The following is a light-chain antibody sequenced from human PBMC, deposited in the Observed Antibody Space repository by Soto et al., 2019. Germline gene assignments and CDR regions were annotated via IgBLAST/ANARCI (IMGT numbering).Light chain of an antibody. CDR2: DVS. CDR1: SSDVGGYNY. V-gene: IGLV2-14*01. J-gene: IGLJ2*01. CDR3: SSYTNISTVV. Sequence: QSALTQPASVSGSPGQSITISCTGTSSDVGGYNYVSWFQQHPGKAPKLTIYDVSNRPSGVSSRFSGSKSRNTASLTISGLQAEDEADYYCSSYTNISTVVFGGGTKVTVL.